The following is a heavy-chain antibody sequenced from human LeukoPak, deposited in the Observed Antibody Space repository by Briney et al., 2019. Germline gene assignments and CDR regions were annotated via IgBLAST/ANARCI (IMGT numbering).Heavy chain of an antibody. CDR1: GFTFSSYS. V-gene: IGHV3-21*01. CDR2: ISSSSSYI. Sequence: GGSLRLSCAASGFTFSSYSMNWVRQAPGKGLEWVSSISSSSSYIYYADSVKGRFTISRDNAKNSLYLQMNSLRAEDTAVYYCARAHSGAMGLYGEDYWGQGTLVTVSS. D-gene: IGHD4-17*01. CDR3: ARAHSGAMGLYGEDY. J-gene: IGHJ4*02.